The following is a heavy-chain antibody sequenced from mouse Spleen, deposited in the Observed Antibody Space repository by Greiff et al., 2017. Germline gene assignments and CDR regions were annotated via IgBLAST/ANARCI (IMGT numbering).Heavy chain of an antibody. D-gene: IGHD1-1*01. Sequence: QVQLKETGPGLVAPSQSLSITCTVSGFSLTSYGIHWVRQPPGKGLEWLVVIWSDGSTNYNSALKSRLSISKDNSKSQVFLKMNSLQTDDTAMYYCARHSSYPNYAMDYWGQGTSVTVSS. CDR2: IWSDGST. J-gene: IGHJ4*01. CDR1: GFSLTSYG. V-gene: IGHV2-6-1*01. CDR3: ARHSSYPNYAMDY.